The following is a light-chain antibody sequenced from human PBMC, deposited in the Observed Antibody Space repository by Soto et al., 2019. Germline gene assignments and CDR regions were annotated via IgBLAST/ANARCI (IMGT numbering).Light chain of an antibody. Sequence: EIMLTQTPAILSASPGDAITLSCRASQRIGRDLAWYQQRRGQAPRLLIYGPSTRATGVPARFSGSGSGAESTLTITHLQAEDFAVYYCQQYNDWPPSFGGGTKVEI. CDR2: GPS. J-gene: IGKJ4*01. CDR1: QRIGRD. V-gene: IGKV3-15*01. CDR3: QQYNDWPPS.